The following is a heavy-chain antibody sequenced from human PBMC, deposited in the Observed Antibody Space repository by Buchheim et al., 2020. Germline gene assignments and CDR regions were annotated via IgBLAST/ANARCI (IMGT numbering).Heavy chain of an antibody. V-gene: IGHV4-59*01. Sequence: QVQLQESGPGLVKPSEILSLTCTVSGGSISSYYWSWIRQPPGKGLEWIGYIYYSGSTNYNPSLKSRVTISVDTSKNQFSLKLSSVTAADTAVYYCARVGAEETRPDWYFDLWGRGTL. CDR3: ARVGAEETRPDWYFDL. D-gene: IGHD3-3*01. CDR1: GGSISSYY. J-gene: IGHJ2*01. CDR2: IYYSGST.